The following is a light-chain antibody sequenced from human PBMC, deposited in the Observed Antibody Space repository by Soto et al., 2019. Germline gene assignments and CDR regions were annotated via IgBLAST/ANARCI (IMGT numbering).Light chain of an antibody. J-gene: IGKJ3*01. CDR1: QSVNSVY. Sequence: EIVLTQSPGTLSLSPGERASLSCRADQSVNSVYLAWYQHKPGQAPRLLIYGASDRATGIPDRFSGSGSGTDFTLTISRLEPEDFAVYYCQQYVTSPFPFGPGTKVDI. CDR2: GAS. CDR3: QQYVTSPFP. V-gene: IGKV3-20*01.